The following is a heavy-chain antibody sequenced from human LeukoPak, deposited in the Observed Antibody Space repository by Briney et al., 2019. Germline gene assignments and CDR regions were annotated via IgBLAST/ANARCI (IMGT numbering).Heavy chain of an antibody. CDR3: ATATGAASGVFDY. D-gene: IGHD1-26*01. J-gene: IGHJ4*02. CDR2: IIPILGIA. CDR1: GGTFSSYA. Sequence: SVKVSCKASGGTFSSYAISWVRQAPGQGLEWMGRIIPILGIANYAQKFQGRVTITADKSTSTAYMELSSLRSEDTAVYYCATATGAASGVFDYWSQGTLVTVSS. V-gene: IGHV1-69*04.